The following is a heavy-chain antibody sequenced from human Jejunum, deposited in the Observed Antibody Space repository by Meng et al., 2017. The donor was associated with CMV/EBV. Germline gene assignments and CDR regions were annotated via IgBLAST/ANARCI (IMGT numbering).Heavy chain of an antibody. Sequence: SCKASGYTFSSFGFTWVRQAPGQGLDWVGWISAYSGNTHYAQNFHGRVTLTTDSSTNTVYMELKSLRSDDSALYYCATSWDYGDLDYWGQGSLVTVSS. CDR3: ATSWDYGDLDY. CDR2: ISAYSGNT. J-gene: IGHJ4*02. CDR1: GYTFSSFG. V-gene: IGHV1-18*01. D-gene: IGHD2-2*01.